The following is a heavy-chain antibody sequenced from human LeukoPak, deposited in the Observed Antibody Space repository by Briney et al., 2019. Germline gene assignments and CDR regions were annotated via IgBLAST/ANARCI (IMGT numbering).Heavy chain of an antibody. CDR2: IYYSGST. J-gene: IGHJ4*02. CDR1: GGSISTYY. CDR3: ARSFSPNYYNLLDY. D-gene: IGHD3-10*01. Sequence: SETLSLTCTVSGGSISTYYWSWIRQPPGKGLEWIGYIYYSGSTNYNPSLKSRVTISLDTSKNQFSLKLNSVTAADTAMYYCARSFSPNYYNLLDYWGQGTLVTVSS. V-gene: IGHV4-59*01.